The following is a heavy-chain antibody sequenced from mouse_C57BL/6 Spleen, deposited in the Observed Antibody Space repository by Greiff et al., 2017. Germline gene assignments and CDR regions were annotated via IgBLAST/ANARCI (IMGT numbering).Heavy chain of an antibody. V-gene: IGHV2-6*01. CDR1: GFSLTTYG. CDR2: IWGVGST. Sequence: QVKLTRSGPGLVAPSQSLSIPCTVSGFSLTTYGVDWVRQSPDTGLRWLGVIWGVGSTNYNSALKSRLRISKDTSKSQVFLKMNSLQTDDTAMYYGASDGVLGAMDYWGQGTSVTVSS. CDR3: ASDGVLGAMDY. D-gene: IGHD3-1*01. J-gene: IGHJ4*01.